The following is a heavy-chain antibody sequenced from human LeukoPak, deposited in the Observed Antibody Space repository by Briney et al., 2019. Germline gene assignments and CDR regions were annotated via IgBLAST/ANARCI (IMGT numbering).Heavy chain of an antibody. CDR3: ARVARAVASFDY. CDR1: GFTVSSNY. CDR2: IYSGGST. Sequence: PGGSLRLSCAASGFTVSSNYMSWVRQAPGKGLEWVSVIYSGGSTYYADSVKGRFTISRDNSKNTLYLQMNSLRAEDTAVYYCARVARAVASFDYWGQGTLVTVSS. V-gene: IGHV3-53*01. D-gene: IGHD6-19*01. J-gene: IGHJ4*02.